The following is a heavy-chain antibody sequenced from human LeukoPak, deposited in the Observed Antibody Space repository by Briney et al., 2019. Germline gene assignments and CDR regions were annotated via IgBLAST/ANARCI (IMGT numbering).Heavy chain of an antibody. Sequence: SETLSLTCTVSGGSISSYYWSWIRQPPGKGLEWIGYIYYSGSTNYNPSLKSRVTISVDTSKNQFSLKLSSVTAADTAVYYCARGNMVRGVIIADYYYMDVWGKGTTVTISS. D-gene: IGHD3-10*01. CDR1: GGSISSYY. CDR2: IYYSGST. V-gene: IGHV4-59*01. CDR3: ARGNMVRGVIIADYYYMDV. J-gene: IGHJ6*03.